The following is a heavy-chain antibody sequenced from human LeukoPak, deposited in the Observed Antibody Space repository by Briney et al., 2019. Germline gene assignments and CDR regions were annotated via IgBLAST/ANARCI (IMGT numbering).Heavy chain of an antibody. Sequence: GGSLRLSCAASGFTFSSYAMSWVRQAPGKGLEWVSAISGSGGSTYYADSVKGRFTISRDNSKNTLYLQMNSLRAEDTAVYYCAKRSVGATYEYYYYYMDVWGKGTTVTVSS. J-gene: IGHJ6*03. D-gene: IGHD1-26*01. CDR3: AKRSVGATYEYYYYYMDV. CDR2: ISGSGGST. V-gene: IGHV3-23*01. CDR1: GFTFSSYA.